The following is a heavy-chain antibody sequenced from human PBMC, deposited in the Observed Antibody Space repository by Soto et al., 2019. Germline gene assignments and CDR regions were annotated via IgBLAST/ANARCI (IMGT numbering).Heavy chain of an antibody. D-gene: IGHD6-6*01. Sequence: EVQLVESGGGLVKPGGSLRLSCAASGFTFSSYSMNWVRQAPGKGLEWVSSISSSSSYIYYADSVKGRFTISRDNAKNSLYLQMNRLRAEDTAVYYCARVGRQLVPHYYYYMDVWGKGTTVTVSS. V-gene: IGHV3-21*01. CDR1: GFTFSSYS. CDR2: ISSSSSYI. J-gene: IGHJ6*03. CDR3: ARVGRQLVPHYYYYMDV.